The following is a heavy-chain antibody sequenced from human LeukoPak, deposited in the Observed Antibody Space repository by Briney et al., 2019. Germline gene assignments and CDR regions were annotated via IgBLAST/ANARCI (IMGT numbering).Heavy chain of an antibody. V-gene: IGHV4-34*01. Sequence: SETLSLTCAVYGGSFSGYYWSWIRQPPGKGLEWIGEINHSGSTNYNPSLKSRVTISVDTSKNQFSLKLSSVIAADTAVYYCARAAPPCDYWGQGTLVTVSS. J-gene: IGHJ4*02. CDR3: ARAAPPCDY. CDR2: INHSGST. CDR1: GGSFSGYY.